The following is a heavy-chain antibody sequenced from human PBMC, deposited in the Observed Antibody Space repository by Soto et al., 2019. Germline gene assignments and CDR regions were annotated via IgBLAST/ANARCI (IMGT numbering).Heavy chain of an antibody. Sequence: GGSLRLSCAASGFTFSSYGMHWVRQAPGKGLEWVAVIWYDGSNKYYADSVKGRFTISRDNSKNTLYLQMNSLRAEDTAVYYCARAISSWSMYYFDYWGQGTLVTISS. J-gene: IGHJ4*02. V-gene: IGHV3-33*01. CDR3: ARAISSWSMYYFDY. CDR1: GFTFSSYG. D-gene: IGHD6-13*01. CDR2: IWYDGSNK.